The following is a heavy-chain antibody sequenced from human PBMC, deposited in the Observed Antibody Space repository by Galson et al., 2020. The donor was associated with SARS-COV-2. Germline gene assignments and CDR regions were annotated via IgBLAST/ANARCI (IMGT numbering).Heavy chain of an antibody. CDR3: ARAREPFLDAFDV. J-gene: IGHJ3*01. CDR1: GYTFTSYD. CDR2: MNPNSGNT. Sequence: ASVKASCKASGYTFTSYDINWVRQATGQGLEWMGWMNPNSGNTGYAQKFQGRVTMTRNTSISTAYMELSSLSSEDTAVYYCARAREPFLDAFDVWGQGRRFTVSS. D-gene: IGHD1-26*01. V-gene: IGHV1-8*01.